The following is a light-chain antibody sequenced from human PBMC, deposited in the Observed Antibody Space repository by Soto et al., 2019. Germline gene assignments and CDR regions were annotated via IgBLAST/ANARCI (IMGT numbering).Light chain of an antibody. Sequence: QSALTQPASLSGSPGQSITISCTGTNTDIGAYSRVSWYQQHPGKVPKLMIYAVSNRPSGVSNRFSGSKSGNTASLTISGLLSEDEADYYCVSYTNSDSWVFGGGTKLTVL. J-gene: IGLJ3*02. V-gene: IGLV2-14*03. CDR2: AVS. CDR1: NTDIGAYSR. CDR3: VSYTNSDSWV.